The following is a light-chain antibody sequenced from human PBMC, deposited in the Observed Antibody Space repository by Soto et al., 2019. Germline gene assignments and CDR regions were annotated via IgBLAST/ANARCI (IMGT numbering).Light chain of an antibody. CDR3: QQSYSTPRVT. V-gene: IGKV1-39*01. CDR1: QSISSY. Sequence: DIQMTQSPSSLSRSVGDRGTITCRASQSISSYLNWYQQKPGKAPKLLIYAASSLQSGVLSRFSGSGSGTDFTLTISSLQPEDFATYHCQQSYSTPRVTFGPGTKVDIK. J-gene: IGKJ3*01. CDR2: AAS.